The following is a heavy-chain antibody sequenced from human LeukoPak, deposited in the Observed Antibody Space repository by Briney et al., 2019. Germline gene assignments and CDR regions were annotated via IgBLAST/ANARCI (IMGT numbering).Heavy chain of an antibody. Sequence: GGSLRLSCAASGFTFDDYTMHWVRQAPGKGLEWVSLISWDGGSTYYADSVKGRFTISRDNSKNSLYLQMNSLRTEDTALYYCAKGVDTAMVPLDYWGQGTLVTVSP. CDR1: GFTFDDYT. J-gene: IGHJ4*02. D-gene: IGHD5-18*01. V-gene: IGHV3-43*01. CDR2: ISWDGGST. CDR3: AKGVDTAMVPLDY.